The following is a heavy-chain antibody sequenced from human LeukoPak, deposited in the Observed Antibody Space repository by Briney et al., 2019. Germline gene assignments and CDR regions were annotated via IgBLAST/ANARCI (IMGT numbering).Heavy chain of an antibody. CDR1: GGSISSSSYY. CDR2: MYYSGST. D-gene: IGHD6-19*01. Sequence: SETLSLTCTVSGGSISSSSYYWGWIRQPPGRGLEWIGSMYYSGSTYYNPSLKSRVTISVDTSKNQFSLKLSSVTAADTAVYYCARAGYSSGWLSGWFDPWGQGTLVTVSS. CDR3: ARAGYSSGWLSGWFDP. V-gene: IGHV4-39*07. J-gene: IGHJ5*02.